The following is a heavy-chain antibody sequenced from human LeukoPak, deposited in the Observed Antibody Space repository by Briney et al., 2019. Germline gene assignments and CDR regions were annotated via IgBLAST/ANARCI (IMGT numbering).Heavy chain of an antibody. D-gene: IGHD3-9*01. CDR3: CRVVRYFDWLLYGKWDFDC. CDR1: Y. Sequence: YLDWIRQPPGKGLEWIGSIYYSGSNYYNPSLKSRVTISVETVKNRFSLKLDTVTAADTAVYYFCRVVRYFDWLLYGKWDFDCWGQVTLATAAS. CDR2: IYYSGSN. V-gene: IGHV4-39*07. J-gene: IGHJ4*02.